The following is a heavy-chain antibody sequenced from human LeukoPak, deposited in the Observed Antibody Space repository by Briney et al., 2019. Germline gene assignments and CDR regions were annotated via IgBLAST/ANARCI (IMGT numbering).Heavy chain of an antibody. Sequence: SETLSLTCAVYGGSFSGYYWSWIRQPPGKGLEWIGYIYYSGSTNYDPSLKSRVTISVDTSKNQFSLKLSSVTAADTAVYYCASKGSSSSFDYWGQGTLVTVSS. CDR1: GGSFSGYY. CDR3: ASKGSSSSFDY. D-gene: IGHD6-6*01. CDR2: IYYSGST. J-gene: IGHJ4*02. V-gene: IGHV4-59*12.